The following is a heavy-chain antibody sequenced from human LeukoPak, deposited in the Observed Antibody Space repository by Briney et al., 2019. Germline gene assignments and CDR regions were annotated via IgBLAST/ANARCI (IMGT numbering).Heavy chain of an antibody. Sequence: ASVKVSCKASGYTFTSYYMHWVRQAPGQGLERMGIINPSGGSTSYAQKFQGRVTMTRDTSTSTVYMGLSSLRSEDTAVYYCARDRLRYCSGGSCSSGGSNWFDPWGQGTLVTVSS. CDR1: GYTFTSYY. CDR2: INPSGGST. J-gene: IGHJ5*02. D-gene: IGHD2-15*01. CDR3: ARDRLRYCSGGSCSSGGSNWFDP. V-gene: IGHV1-46*01.